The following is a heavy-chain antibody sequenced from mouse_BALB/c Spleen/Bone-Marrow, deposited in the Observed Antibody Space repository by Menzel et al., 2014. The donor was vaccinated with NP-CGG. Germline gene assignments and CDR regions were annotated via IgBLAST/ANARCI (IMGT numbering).Heavy chain of an antibody. V-gene: IGHV1-9*01. D-gene: IGHD2-14*01. Sequence: QVQLQQSGAELMKPGASVKISCKATGYTFSSFWIEWVKQRPGHGLEWIGEILPGSDSTNYNEKFKGKATFTADTPSNTAYMQLSSLTSEDSAVYYCARGDRYDVRFGYWGQGTTLTVSS. J-gene: IGHJ2*01. CDR1: GYTFSSFW. CDR2: ILPGSDST. CDR3: ARGDRYDVRFGY.